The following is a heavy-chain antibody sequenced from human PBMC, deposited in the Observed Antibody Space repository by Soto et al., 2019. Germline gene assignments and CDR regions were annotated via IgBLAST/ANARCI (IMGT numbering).Heavy chain of an antibody. CDR2: IYFSGTT. V-gene: IGHV4-31*03. CDR3: ARGGHITPPDY. D-gene: IGHD3-10*01. J-gene: IGHJ4*02. CDR1: GGSISSGGYY. Sequence: QVQLQESGPGLVKPSQTLSLTCTVSGGSISSGGYYWSWIRQHPGKGLEWIGYIYFSGTTYYDPSLKSRVTMSVDTSKNQFSLKLSAVTAADTAIYYCARGGHITPPDYWGQGTLVTVSS.